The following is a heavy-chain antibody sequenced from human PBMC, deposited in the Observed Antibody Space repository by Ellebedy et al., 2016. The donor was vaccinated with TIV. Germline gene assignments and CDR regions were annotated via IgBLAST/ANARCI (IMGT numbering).Heavy chain of an antibody. CDR1: GFSLYGYA. D-gene: IGHD4-17*01. V-gene: IGHV3-23*01. CDR2: ISSGRDRT. J-gene: IGHJ4*02. Sequence: GESLKISCAASGFSLYGYAVTWVRQTPGKGLEWVSGISSGRDRTYYTDSVRGRFTISRDNSKNRLYLQMNTLRADDTATYHCAKVGHDQGDYGLSYFDRWGQGTLVTVSS. CDR3: AKVGHDQGDYGLSYFDR.